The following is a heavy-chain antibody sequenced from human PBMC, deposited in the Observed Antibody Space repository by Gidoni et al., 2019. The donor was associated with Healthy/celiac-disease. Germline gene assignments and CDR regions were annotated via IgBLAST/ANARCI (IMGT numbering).Heavy chain of an antibody. CDR3: ARAQWELEDAFDI. D-gene: IGHD1-26*01. V-gene: IGHV1-2*04. Sequence: QVQLVQSGADVKKPGASVKVSCKASGYTFTGYYMHWVRQAPGQGLEWMGWINPNSGGTNYAQKCQGWVTMTRDTSISTAYMELSRLRSDDTAVYYCARAQWELEDAFDIWGQGTMVTVSS. J-gene: IGHJ3*02. CDR1: GYTFTGYY. CDR2: INPNSGGT.